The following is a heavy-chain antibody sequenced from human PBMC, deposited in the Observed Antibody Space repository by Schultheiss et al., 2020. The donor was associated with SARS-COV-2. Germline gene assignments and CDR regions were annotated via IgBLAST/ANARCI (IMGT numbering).Heavy chain of an antibody. CDR2: IYHSGST. D-gene: IGHD3-10*01. Sequence: SQTLSLTCAVYGGSFSSYYWGWIRQPPGKGLEWIGSIYHSGSTNYNPSLKSRVTISVDTSKNQFSLRLSSVTAADTALYYCARIGMVRAVRDAFDTWGQGTMVTVSS. CDR1: GGSFSSYY. CDR3: ARIGMVRAVRDAFDT. V-gene: IGHV4-34*01. J-gene: IGHJ3*02.